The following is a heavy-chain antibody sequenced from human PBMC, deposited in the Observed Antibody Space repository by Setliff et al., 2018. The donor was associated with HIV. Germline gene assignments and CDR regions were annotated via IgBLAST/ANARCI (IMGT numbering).Heavy chain of an antibody. V-gene: IGHV1-2*04. Sequence: ASVKVSCKASGYTFTGYYMHWVRQAPGQGLEWMGWINPNSGGTNYAQKFQGWVTMTRDTSISTAYMELSRLRSDDTAVYYCARAAYNFWSGYFDYWGQGTLVT. CDR2: INPNSGGT. CDR3: ARAAYNFWSGYFDY. J-gene: IGHJ4*02. CDR1: GYTFTGYY. D-gene: IGHD3-3*01.